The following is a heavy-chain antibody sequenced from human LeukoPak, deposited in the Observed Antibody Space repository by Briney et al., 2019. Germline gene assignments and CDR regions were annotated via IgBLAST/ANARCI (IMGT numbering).Heavy chain of an antibody. V-gene: IGHV3-30*02. CDR3: ARVLYYGSGSYYKDNWFDP. D-gene: IGHD3-10*01. Sequence: GGSLRLSCAASGFTFSNYGMHWVRQAPGKGLEWVAFIRSDGSTKYYADSVKGRFTISRDNSKNTLYLQMNSLRAEDRAVYYCARVLYYGSGSYYKDNWFDPWGQGTLVTVSS. CDR2: IRSDGSTK. CDR1: GFTFSNYG. J-gene: IGHJ5*02.